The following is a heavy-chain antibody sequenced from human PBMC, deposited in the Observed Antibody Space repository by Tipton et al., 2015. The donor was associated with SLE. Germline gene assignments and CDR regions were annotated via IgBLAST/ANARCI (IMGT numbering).Heavy chain of an antibody. D-gene: IGHD6-6*01. CDR2: IYYSGST. Sequence: TLSLTCTVSGGSISSSSYYWGWIRQPPGKGLEWIGSIYYSGSTYYNPSLKSRVTISVDTSKNQFSLKLSSVTAADTAVYYCARRPDLFDIWGQGTMVTVSS. CDR1: GGSISSSSYY. CDR3: ARRPDLFDI. J-gene: IGHJ3*02. V-gene: IGHV4-39*07.